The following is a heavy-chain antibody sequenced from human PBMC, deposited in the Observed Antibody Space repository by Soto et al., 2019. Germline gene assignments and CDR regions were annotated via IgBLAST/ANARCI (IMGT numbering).Heavy chain of an antibody. CDR3: ARVRCWCSGTTRRPYYYFDY. Sequence: GGSLRLSCAASGFTFSSYGMHWVRQAPGKGLEWVAVIWYDGSNKYYADSVKGRFTISRDNSKNTLYLQMNSLRAEDTAVYYCARVRCWCSGTTRRPYYYFDYGGKGTVVPVSS. D-gene: IGHD2-15*01. V-gene: IGHV3-33*01. CDR1: GFTFSSYG. J-gene: IGHJ4*02. CDR2: IWYDGSNK.